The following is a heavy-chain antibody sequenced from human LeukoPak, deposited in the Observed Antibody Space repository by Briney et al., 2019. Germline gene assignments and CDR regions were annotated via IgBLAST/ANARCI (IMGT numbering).Heavy chain of an antibody. Sequence: PGGSLRLSCAASGFTFSTYAMSWVRQIPGKGLEWVSAISGSDDDTYYADSVKGRFTISRDNAKNSLYLQMNSLRAEDTALYYCAKAKSGWLQFRNSYFDYWGQGTLVTVSS. CDR2: ISGSDDDT. CDR3: AKAKSGWLQFRNSYFDY. J-gene: IGHJ4*02. V-gene: IGHV3-23*01. CDR1: GFTFSTYA. D-gene: IGHD5-24*01.